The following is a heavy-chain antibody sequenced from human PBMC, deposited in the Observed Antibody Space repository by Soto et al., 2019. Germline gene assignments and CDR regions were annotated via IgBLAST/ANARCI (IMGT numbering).Heavy chain of an antibody. Sequence: QVQLQESGPGLVKPSQTLSLTCTVSGGSMSSGDYYRSWIRQPPGKGLEWIGYIFYGGSTYYNPSLKSRVTMSVDTSKNQFSLKLSSVTAADTAVYYCARAVRGSYYDYWGQGTLVTVSS. J-gene: IGHJ4*02. CDR2: IFYGGST. V-gene: IGHV4-30-4*01. CDR1: GGSMSSGDYY. D-gene: IGHD1-26*01. CDR3: ARAVRGSYYDY.